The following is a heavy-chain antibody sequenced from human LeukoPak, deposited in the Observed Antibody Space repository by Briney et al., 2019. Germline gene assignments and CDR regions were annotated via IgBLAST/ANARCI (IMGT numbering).Heavy chain of an antibody. Sequence: SSETLSLTCTVSGGSINSYYWSWIRQPAGKGPEWIGHIYTSGSTNYNPSLKSRVTMSVDTSKNQFSLKLSSVTAADTAVYYCARRFPYYYDSSGLKEVGAFDIWGQGTMVTVSS. CDR1: GGSINSYY. V-gene: IGHV4-4*07. CDR3: ARRFPYYYDSSGLKEVGAFDI. D-gene: IGHD3-22*01. CDR2: IYTSGST. J-gene: IGHJ3*02.